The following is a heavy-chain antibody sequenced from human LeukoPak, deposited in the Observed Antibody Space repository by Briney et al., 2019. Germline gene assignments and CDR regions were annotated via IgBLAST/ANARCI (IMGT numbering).Heavy chain of an antibody. CDR3: ARDRRDGYNYWYSDL. CDR1: GYTFTDYY. V-gene: IGHV1-2*02. J-gene: IGHJ2*01. D-gene: IGHD5-24*01. CDR2: INPKTGVT. Sequence: ASVKVSCKASGYTFTDYYLHWVRQAPGHGLEWMGGINPKTGVTKYAQNFQGRVTMTRDTSINNAYVEVRRPGSDGTAVYYCARDRRDGYNYWYSDLWGRGTLVTVSS.